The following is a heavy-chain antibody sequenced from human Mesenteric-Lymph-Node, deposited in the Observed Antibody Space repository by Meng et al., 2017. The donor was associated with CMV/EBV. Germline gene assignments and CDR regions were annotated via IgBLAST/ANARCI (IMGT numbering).Heavy chain of an antibody. J-gene: IGHJ4*01. CDR1: GFTVSSNS. CDR3: ARDTALDY. Sequence: GESLKISCAASGFTVSSNSVNWVRQAPGKGLEWVSVIYSGGRTYYADSVKGRFTISKDNSKNTLYLQMNSLRPEDTAVYYCARDTALDYWGHGTLVTVSS. CDR2: IYSGGRT. V-gene: IGHV3-53*05.